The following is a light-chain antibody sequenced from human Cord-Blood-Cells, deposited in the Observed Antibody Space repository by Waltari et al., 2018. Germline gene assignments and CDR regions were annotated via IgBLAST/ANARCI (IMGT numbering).Light chain of an antibody. CDR1: QLGDKY. J-gene: IGLJ2*01. CDR2: QDS. CDR3: QAWDSSTVV. V-gene: IGLV3-1*01. Sequence: SYELPQPPPVSVSPGQTARITCSGAQLGDKYACWYQQKPGQSPVLVIYQDSKRPSGIPERFSGSNSGNTATLTISGTQAMDEADYYCQAWDSSTVVFGGGTKLTVL.